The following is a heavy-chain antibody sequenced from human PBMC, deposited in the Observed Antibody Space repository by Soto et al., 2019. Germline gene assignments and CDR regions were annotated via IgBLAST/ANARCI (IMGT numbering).Heavy chain of an antibody. CDR3: ARKATVTTCFDY. CDR2: IYYSGST. Sequence: QVQLQESGPGLVKPSQTLSLTCTVSGGSISSGGYYWSWIRQHPGKGLEWIGYIYYSGSTYYNPSLKSPVXIXVDXSKNQFSLKLSSVTAADTAVYYCARKATVTTCFDYWGQGTLVTVSS. V-gene: IGHV4-31*01. CDR1: GGSISSGGYY. J-gene: IGHJ4*02. D-gene: IGHD4-17*01.